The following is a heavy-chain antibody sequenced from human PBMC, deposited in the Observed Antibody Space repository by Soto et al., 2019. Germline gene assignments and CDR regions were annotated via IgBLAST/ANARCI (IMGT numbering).Heavy chain of an antibody. Sequence: QVQLVESGGGLVKPGGSLRLSCAASGFSFSDYYMSWIRQAPGKELEWGSYISSSGSVIYTADSVKGRFTLSRDNAKHSLYLQMISLRAEDTAEYSCAVTELIGPSRPYFFDYWGQGTLGSESS. V-gene: IGHV3-11*01. D-gene: IGHD1-26*01. CDR1: GFSFSDYY. CDR3: AVTELIGPSRPYFFDY. CDR2: ISSSGSVI. J-gene: IGHJ4*02.